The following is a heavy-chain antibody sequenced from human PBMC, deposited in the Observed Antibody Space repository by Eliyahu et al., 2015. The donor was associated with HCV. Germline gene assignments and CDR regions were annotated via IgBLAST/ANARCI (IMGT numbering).Heavy chain of an antibody. V-gene: IGHV3-9*01. Sequence: EVQLVESGGGLVQXGRSLRXSCAASGFTXDDYTMHWXRQXPGKGLEWXSGISWNSGSINYGDSVKGRFTISRDNAKNSLYLQMNSLRDEDTALYYCVKTVRSSGWSGYHFDYWGQGTLVTVSS. D-gene: IGHD6-19*01. CDR2: ISWNSGSI. CDR1: GFTXDDYT. J-gene: IGHJ4*02. CDR3: VKTVRSSGWSGYHFDY.